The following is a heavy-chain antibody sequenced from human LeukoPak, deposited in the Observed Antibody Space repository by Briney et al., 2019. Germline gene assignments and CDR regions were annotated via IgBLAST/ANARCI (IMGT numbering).Heavy chain of an antibody. V-gene: IGHV3-30*04. D-gene: IGHD6-19*01. CDR3: ARSKCYSSGCRYFDY. J-gene: IGHJ4*02. Sequence: GGSLRLSCAASGFQFSTYAMHWVRQAPGKGLEWVAVISYDGSNKYYADSVKGRFTISRDNSKNTLYLQMNSLRAEDTAVYYCARSKCYSSGCRYFDYWGQGTLVTVSS. CDR2: ISYDGSNK. CDR1: GFQFSTYA.